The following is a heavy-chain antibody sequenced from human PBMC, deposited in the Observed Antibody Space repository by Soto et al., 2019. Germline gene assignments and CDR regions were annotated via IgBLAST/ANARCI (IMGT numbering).Heavy chain of an antibody. J-gene: IGHJ4*02. CDR1: GGSFSGYY. Sequence: SETLSLTCAVYGGSFSGYYWSWIRQPPGKGLEWIGEINHSGSTNYNPSLKSRVTISVDTSKNQFSLKLSSVTAADTAMYYCARISAGGIDYWGQGTLVTVSS. CDR2: INHSGST. V-gene: IGHV4-34*01. CDR3: ARISAGGIDY.